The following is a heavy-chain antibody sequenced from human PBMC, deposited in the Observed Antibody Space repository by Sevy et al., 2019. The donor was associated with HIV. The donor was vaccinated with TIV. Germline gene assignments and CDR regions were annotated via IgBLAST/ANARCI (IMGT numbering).Heavy chain of an antibody. J-gene: IGHJ4*02. V-gene: IGHV3-48*03. CDR3: ARDLPPSATTVAHFDC. CDR2: ISNSGTTI. CDR1: GFTFSSYE. D-gene: IGHD4-17*01. Sequence: GGSLRLSCAASGFTFSSYEMNWVRQAPGKGLEWVSYISNSGTTISYSDSVKGRFTSSRDNARNSLYLQMNGLGAEDTAVYYCARDLPPSATTVAHFDCWGQGTLVTVSS.